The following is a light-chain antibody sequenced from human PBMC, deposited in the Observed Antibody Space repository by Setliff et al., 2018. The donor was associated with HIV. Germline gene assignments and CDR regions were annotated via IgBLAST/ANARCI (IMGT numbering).Light chain of an antibody. CDR3: SSYAGSKNG. CDR1: SSDVGGFNY. CDR2: EVN. J-gene: IGLJ1*01. V-gene: IGLV2-8*01. Sequence: QSALTQPPSASGSPGQSVTISCTGTSSDVGGFNYVSWYQQHPGKAPKLMIYEVNKRPSGVPDRFSGSKSGNTAPLTVSGLQAEDEAEYYCSSYAGSKNGFGTGTKGTVL.